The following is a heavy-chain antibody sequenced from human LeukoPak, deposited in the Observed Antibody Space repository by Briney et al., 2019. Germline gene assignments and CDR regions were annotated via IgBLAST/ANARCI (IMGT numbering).Heavy chain of an antibody. V-gene: IGHV4-59*01. J-gene: IGHJ4*02. Sequence: SETLSLTCTVSGGSISSYYWSWIRQPPGKGLEWIGYIYYSGSTNYNPSLKSRVTISVDTSKNQFSLKPSSVTAADTAVYYCARVRYEVGALYYFDYWGQGTLVTVSS. D-gene: IGHD1-26*01. CDR2: IYYSGST. CDR1: GGSISSYY. CDR3: ARVRYEVGALYYFDY.